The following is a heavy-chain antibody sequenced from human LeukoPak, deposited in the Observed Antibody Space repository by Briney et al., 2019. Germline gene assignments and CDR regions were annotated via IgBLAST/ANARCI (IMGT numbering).Heavy chain of an antibody. J-gene: IGHJ4*02. D-gene: IGHD2-8*01. CDR1: GFTFSSYG. V-gene: IGHV3-30*02. Sequence: GGSLRLSCAASGFTFSSYGRHWVRQAPGKGLEWVAFIRYDGSNKYYADSVKGRFTISRDNSKNTLYLQMNSLRAEDTAVYYCAKGSRYCTNGVCYTGYYFDYWGQGTLVTVSS. CDR2: IRYDGSNK. CDR3: AKGSRYCTNGVCYTGYYFDY.